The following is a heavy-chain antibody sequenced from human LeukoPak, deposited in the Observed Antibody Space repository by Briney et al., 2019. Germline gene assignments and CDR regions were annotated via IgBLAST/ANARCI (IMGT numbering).Heavy chain of an antibody. CDR2: IIPIFGTA. V-gene: IGHV1-69*05. D-gene: IGHD1-26*01. CDR3: ARGLGVSGAHDY. Sequence: ASVKVSCKTSGYTFTDYYIHWVRQAPGQGLEWMGGIIPIFGTANYAQKFQGRVTITTDESTSTAYMELSSLRSEDTAVYYCARGLGVSGAHDYWGQGTLVTVSS. CDR1: GYTFTDYY. J-gene: IGHJ4*02.